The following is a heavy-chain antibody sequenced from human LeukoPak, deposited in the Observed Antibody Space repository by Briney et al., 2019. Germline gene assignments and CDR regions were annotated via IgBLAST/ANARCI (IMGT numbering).Heavy chain of an antibody. CDR1: GGSISSYY. Sequence: SETLSLTCTVSGGSISSYYWSWIRQPPGKRLEWIGYIYYSGSTNYNPSLKSRVTISVDTSKNQFSLKLSSVTAADTAVYYCARDLRYGGVGYWGQGTLVTVSS. J-gene: IGHJ4*02. CDR2: IYYSGST. D-gene: IGHD4-23*01. CDR3: ARDLRYGGVGY. V-gene: IGHV4-59*01.